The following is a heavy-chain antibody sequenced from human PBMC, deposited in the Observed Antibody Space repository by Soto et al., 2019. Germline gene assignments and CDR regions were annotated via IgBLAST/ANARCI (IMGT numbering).Heavy chain of an antibody. CDR1: GVSVNNANYF. Sequence: QVRLEESGPGLVKPSETLSLICSVSGVSVNNANYFWNWIRHHPENGLEWIRYLYYSGITRYNPSFKTRATLSIDTSKNQFYLRLNSVTVADTAVYFCARDADYGGSRGGMDVWGRGTTVTVSS. CDR2: LYYSGIT. CDR3: ARDADYGGSRGGMDV. V-gene: IGHV4-31*03. J-gene: IGHJ6*02. D-gene: IGHD4-17*01.